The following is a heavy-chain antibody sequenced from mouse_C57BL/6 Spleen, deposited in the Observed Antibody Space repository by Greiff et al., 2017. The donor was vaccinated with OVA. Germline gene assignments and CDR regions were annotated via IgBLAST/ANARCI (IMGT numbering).Heavy chain of an antibody. J-gene: IGHJ2*01. V-gene: IGHV1-76*01. CDR3: ARDRGYCDY. Sequence: QVQLQQSGAELVRPGASVKLSCKASGYTFTDYYINWVKQRPGQGLEWIARIYPGSGNTYYNEKFKGKATLTAEKSSSTAYMQRSSLTSEDAAVYFCARDRGYCDYWGQGTTLTVSS. CDR2: IYPGSGNT. CDR1: GYTFTDYY.